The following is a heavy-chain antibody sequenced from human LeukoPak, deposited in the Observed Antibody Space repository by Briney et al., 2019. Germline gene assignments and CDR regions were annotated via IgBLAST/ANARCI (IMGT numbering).Heavy chain of an antibody. J-gene: IGHJ4*02. CDR2: ISGSAHKI. D-gene: IGHD1-26*01. CDR1: GITFSNYA. CDR3: AKLGATHTPDY. Sequence: GGSLRLSCVASGITFSNYAVSWVRQAPEKGLDWVSVISGSAHKIRYADSVKGRFTISRDNSENIVYLQMNNLRAEDTAVYYCAKLGATHTPDYWGQGTLVTVSS. V-gene: IGHV3-23*01.